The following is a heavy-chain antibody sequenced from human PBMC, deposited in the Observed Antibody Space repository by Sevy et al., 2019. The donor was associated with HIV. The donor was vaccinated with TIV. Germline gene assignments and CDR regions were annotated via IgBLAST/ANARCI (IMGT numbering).Heavy chain of an antibody. CDR3: AKGDEPATDYADYVPNGFDI. Sequence: GGSLRLSCAASGFTFRIYGMSWVRQAPGKGLEWVSSISGPGALTDYADSVKGRFTISRDNSKNTLFLQMNSLRAEDTALYFCAKGDEPATDYADYVPNGFDIWGQGTMVTVSS. V-gene: IGHV3-23*01. D-gene: IGHD4-17*01. J-gene: IGHJ3*02. CDR2: ISGPGALT. CDR1: GFTFRIYG.